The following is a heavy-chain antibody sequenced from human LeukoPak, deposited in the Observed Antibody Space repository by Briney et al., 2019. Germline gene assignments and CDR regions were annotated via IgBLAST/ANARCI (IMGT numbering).Heavy chain of an antibody. D-gene: IGHD3-3*01. CDR3: ARVASDYDFWSVNYYYYMDV. CDR1: GGSFSGYY. CDR2: INHSGST. Sequence: PTETLSLTCAVYGGSFSGYYWSWIRQPPGKGLEWIGEINHSGSTNYNPSLKSRVTISVGTSKNQFSLKLSSVTAADTAVYYCARVASDYDFWSVNYYYYMDVWGKGTTVAVSS. V-gene: IGHV4-34*01. J-gene: IGHJ6*03.